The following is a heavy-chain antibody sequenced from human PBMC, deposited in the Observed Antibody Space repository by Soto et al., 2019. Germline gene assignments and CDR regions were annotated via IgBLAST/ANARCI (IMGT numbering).Heavy chain of an antibody. CDR3: AKWHGYGDY. D-gene: IGHD5-12*01. J-gene: IGHJ4*02. Sequence: EVQLLESGGGLVQPGGSLRLSCAVSGFSFSTYGVTWVRQAPGKGLEWVSGVSGGSGVTHYADSVKGRFTITGDNSKNTVYLHMNSVRVEDTAVDYCAKWHGYGDYWGQGTMVTVSS. V-gene: IGHV3-23*01. CDR1: GFSFSTYG. CDR2: VSGGSGVT.